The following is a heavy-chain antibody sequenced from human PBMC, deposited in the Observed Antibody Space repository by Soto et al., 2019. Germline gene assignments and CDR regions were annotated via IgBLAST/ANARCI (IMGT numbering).Heavy chain of an antibody. CDR2: INSDGSIT. V-gene: IGHV3-74*01. Sequence: GGSLRLSCAASGFPFSSNWMHWVRQAPGKGLVWVSRINSDGSITSYADSVKGQFTISRDNAKNTLYLQMNSLRADDTAVYYCARGSSSWYVSFDYWGQGILVTVSS. CDR3: ARGSSSWYVSFDY. D-gene: IGHD6-13*01. CDR1: GFPFSSNW. J-gene: IGHJ4*02.